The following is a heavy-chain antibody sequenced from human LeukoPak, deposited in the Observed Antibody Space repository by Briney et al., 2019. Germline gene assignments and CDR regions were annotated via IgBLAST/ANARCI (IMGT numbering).Heavy chain of an antibody. J-gene: IGHJ4*02. V-gene: IGHV4-39*01. CDR3: ARGGGYCSSISCYFDY. D-gene: IGHD2-2*01. CDR1: GGSISSSSYY. Sequence: SETLSLTCTVSGGSISSSSYYWGWIRQPPGKGLEWIGSIYYSGSTYYNPSLKSRVTISVDTSKNQFSLKLSSVTAADTAVYYCARGGGYCSSISCYFDYWGQGILVTVSS. CDR2: IYYSGST.